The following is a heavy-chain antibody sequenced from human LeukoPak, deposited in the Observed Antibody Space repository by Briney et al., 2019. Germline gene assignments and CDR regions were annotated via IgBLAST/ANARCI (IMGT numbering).Heavy chain of an antibody. CDR1: GDSISSGDYY. CDR2: ISSSGST. Sequence: SETLSLTCTVSGDSISSGDYYWSWIRQPAGKGLEWIGRISSSGSTNYNPSLKSRVTISVDTSKNQFSLKLSSVTAADTAVYFCARGPYSYDSLGAFDIWGQGTMVTVSS. CDR3: ARGPYSYDSLGAFDI. D-gene: IGHD3-22*01. V-gene: IGHV4-61*02. J-gene: IGHJ3*02.